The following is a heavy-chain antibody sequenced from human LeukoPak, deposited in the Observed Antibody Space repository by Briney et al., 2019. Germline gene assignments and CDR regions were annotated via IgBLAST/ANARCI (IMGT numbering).Heavy chain of an antibody. Sequence: GASVKVSCKASGYTFTGYYMHWVRQAPGQGLEWMGRINPNSGGTNYAQKFQGRVTMTRDTSISTAYMELSRLRSDDTAVYYCAREVEYCSSTSCSNWFDPWGQGTLVTVSS. J-gene: IGHJ5*02. V-gene: IGHV1-2*06. CDR2: INPNSGGT. D-gene: IGHD2-2*01. CDR3: AREVEYCSSTSCSNWFDP. CDR1: GYTFTGYY.